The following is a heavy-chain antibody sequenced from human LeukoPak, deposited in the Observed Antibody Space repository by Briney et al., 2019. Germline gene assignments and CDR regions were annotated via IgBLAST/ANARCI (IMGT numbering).Heavy chain of an antibody. CDR1: GFTFSSYA. CDR2: ISYDGSNK. CDR3: ARDKKFDPAGTFDY. J-gene: IGHJ4*02. D-gene: IGHD6-13*01. V-gene: IGHV3-30-3*01. Sequence: GGSLRLSCAASGFTFSSYAMHWVRQAPGKGLEWVAVISYDGSNKYYADSVKGRFTISRDNSNNTLYLQMNSLRAEDTAVYYCARDKKFDPAGTFDYWGQGTLVTVSS.